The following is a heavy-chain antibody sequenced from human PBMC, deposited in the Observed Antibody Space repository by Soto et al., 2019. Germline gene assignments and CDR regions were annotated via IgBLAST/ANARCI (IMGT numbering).Heavy chain of an antibody. D-gene: IGHD2-15*01. J-gene: IGHJ6*02. V-gene: IGHV3-30-3*01. Sequence: QVQLVESGGGVVQPGGSLRLSCAASGFTFRNYAMHWVRQAPGKGLECLAVIAYDGSNAFYRDSVKGRFTISRDNSKNALYLQMHSMRSEATCVYYCARGDREDILVVVGARPGEYGIDIWGQGTTVTVSS. CDR3: ARGDREDILVVVGARPGEYGIDI. CDR1: GFTFRNYA. CDR2: IAYDGSNA.